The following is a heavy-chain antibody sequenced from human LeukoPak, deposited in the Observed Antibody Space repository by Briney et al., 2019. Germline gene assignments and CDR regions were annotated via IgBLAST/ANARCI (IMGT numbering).Heavy chain of an antibody. CDR1: GGSLSGYY. D-gene: IGHD6-19*01. Sequence: PSETLSLTCAVYGGSLSGYYWSWIRQPPGKGLEWIGEIKHSGSTNYNPSLKSRVTISVDTSKNQLSLKLSSMTAADTAVYYCARQWLVSPLFDYWGQGTLVTVSS. CDR3: ARQWLVSPLFDY. J-gene: IGHJ4*02. CDR2: IKHSGST. V-gene: IGHV4-34*01.